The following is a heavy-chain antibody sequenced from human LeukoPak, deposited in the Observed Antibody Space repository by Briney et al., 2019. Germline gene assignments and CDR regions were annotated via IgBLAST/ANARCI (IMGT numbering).Heavy chain of an antibody. J-gene: IGHJ4*02. CDR3: VRHLTDPTSGDY. CDR1: GYTFTDEY. Sequence: ASVKVSGKTSGYTFTDEYIHWVRQAPGHGLECMGWMHPNTGDTVYVQKFQGRVSFTRDTSISTAYMELHRLRSDDTAVYYCVRHLTDPTSGDYWGQGTLVTVSS. V-gene: IGHV1-2*02. D-gene: IGHD1-14*01. CDR2: MHPNTGDT.